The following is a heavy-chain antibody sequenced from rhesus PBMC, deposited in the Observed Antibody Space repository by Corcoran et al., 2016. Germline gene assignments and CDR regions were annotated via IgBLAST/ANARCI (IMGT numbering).Heavy chain of an antibody. D-gene: IGHD3-9*01. CDR2: ITDNGYT. CDR3: ACRIGMNYGLHS. CDR1: GGSIHRGTYY. V-gene: IGHV4-122*02. J-gene: IGHJ6*01. Sequence: QVQLQESGPGLVKPSETLSLACAVSGGSIHRGTYYWSWIRQPPGKALEWIGFITDNGYTDYNPSLKSRVTISGDTSKNQFSLNLNSVTAADTAVYYCACRIGMNYGLHSWGQGVVVTVSS.